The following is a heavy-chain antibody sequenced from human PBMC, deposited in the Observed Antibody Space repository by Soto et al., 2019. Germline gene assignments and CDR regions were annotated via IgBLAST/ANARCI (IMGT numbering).Heavy chain of an antibody. CDR2: IYYSGST. Sequence: SETLSLTCTVSGGSISSGGYYWSWIRQHPGKGLEWIGYIYYSGSTYYNPSLKSRVTISVDTSKNQFSLKLSSVTAADTAVYYCARDPFTTGTTDGADAFDIWGQGTMVTVSS. J-gene: IGHJ3*02. D-gene: IGHD1-1*01. V-gene: IGHV4-31*03. CDR3: ARDPFTTGTTDGADAFDI. CDR1: GGSISSGGYY.